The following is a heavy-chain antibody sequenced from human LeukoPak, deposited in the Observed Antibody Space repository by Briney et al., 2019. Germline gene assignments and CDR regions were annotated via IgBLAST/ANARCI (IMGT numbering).Heavy chain of an antibody. Sequence: SETLSLTCSVSGGAFSSFYWSWIRQPPGKGLEWIGYFYYSGSTKYNPSLKSRVTMSGGTSKDQLSLKLRSVTAADTAVYYCARHRFASAVILDYWGQGDRVTVSS. CDR2: FYYSGST. CDR3: ARHRFASAVILDY. J-gene: IGHJ4*02. V-gene: IGHV4-59*08. D-gene: IGHD2-21*02. CDR1: GGAFSSFY.